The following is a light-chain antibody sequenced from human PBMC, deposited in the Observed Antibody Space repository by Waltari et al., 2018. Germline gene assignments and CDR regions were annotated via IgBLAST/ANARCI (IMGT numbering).Light chain of an antibody. V-gene: IGKV4-1*01. J-gene: IGKJ1*01. CDR1: QSVLYNSIHKTY. CDR2: WAS. Sequence: DIVMTQSPDSLAVSLGEGATINCKSSQSVLYNSIHKTYVAWYQHKPGQSPKLLIYWASTRDSGVPDRFSGSGSGTDFTLTISSLQAEDVAVYYCQQYYTIPPTFGQGTKVEIK. CDR3: QQYYTIPPT.